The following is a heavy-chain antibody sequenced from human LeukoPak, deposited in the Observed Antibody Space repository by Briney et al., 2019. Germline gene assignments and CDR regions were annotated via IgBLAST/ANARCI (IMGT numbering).Heavy chain of an antibody. V-gene: IGHV1-69*05. J-gene: IGHJ3*02. CDR2: IIPIFGTA. CDR3: ARSLNYYDSSGYYSPSDI. Sequence: VASVKVSCKASGGTFSSYAISWVRQAPGQGLEWMGGIIPIFGTANYAQKFQGRVTITTDESTSTAYMELSSLRSEDTAVYYCARSLNYYDSSGYYSPSDIWGQGTMVTVSS. CDR1: GGTFSSYA. D-gene: IGHD3-22*01.